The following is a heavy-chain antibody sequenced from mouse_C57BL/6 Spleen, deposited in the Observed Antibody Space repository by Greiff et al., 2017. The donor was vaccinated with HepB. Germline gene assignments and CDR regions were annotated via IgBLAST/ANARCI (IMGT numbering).Heavy chain of an antibody. Sequence: VQLQESGPELVKPGASVKISCKASGYAFTSSWMNWVKQRPGQGLEWIGGIYPGDGDTNYNGKFKGKATLTADKSSSTAYMQRSSLTSEASAVYFWAREGIMTTIVAERNYYAMGYGGQGTSVTVSS. V-gene: IGHV1-82*01. CDR2: IYPGDGDT. CDR3: AREGIMTTIVAERNYYAMGY. D-gene: IGHD1-1*01. CDR1: GYAFTSSW. J-gene: IGHJ4*01.